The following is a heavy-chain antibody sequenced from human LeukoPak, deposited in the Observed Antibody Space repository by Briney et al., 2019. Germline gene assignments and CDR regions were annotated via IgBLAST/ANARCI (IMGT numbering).Heavy chain of an antibody. CDR3: AKDSNLELTPSCLNYYYYGMDV. D-gene: IGHD1-26*01. CDR2: ISWNSGSI. J-gene: IGHJ6*02. V-gene: IGHV3-9*01. Sequence: PGGSLRLSCAASGFTFDDYAMHWVRQAPGKGLEWVSGISWNSGSIGYADSVKGRFTISRDNAKNSLYLQMNSLRAEDTALYYCAKDSNLELTPSCLNYYYYGMDVWGQGTTVTVSS. CDR1: GFTFDDYA.